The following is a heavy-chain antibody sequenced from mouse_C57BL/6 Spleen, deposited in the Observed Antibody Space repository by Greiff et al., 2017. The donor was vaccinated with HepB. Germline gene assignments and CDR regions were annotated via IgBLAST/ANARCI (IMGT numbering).Heavy chain of an antibody. CDR2: IRNKANNHAT. D-gene: IGHD4-1*01. Sequence: ADGSMKLSCAASGFTFSDAWMDWVRQSPEKGLEWVAEIRNKANNHATYYAESVKGRFTISRDDSKSSVYLQMNSLRAEDTGIYYCTSGSFYAMDYWGQGTSVTVSS. CDR1: GFTFSDAW. CDR3: TSGSFYAMDY. V-gene: IGHV6-6*01. J-gene: IGHJ4*01.